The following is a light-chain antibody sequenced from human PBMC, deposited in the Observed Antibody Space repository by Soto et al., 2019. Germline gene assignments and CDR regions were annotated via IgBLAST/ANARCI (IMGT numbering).Light chain of an antibody. Sequence: DIQMTQSPSSVSASIGDRVTMSCRASQSISNWLAWYQQKPGRLPRLLIYQASTLESGVPSRFSGSGSGTEFTLTISSLHPDAFATYYCHQYNTYLWTFGQGTKVEIK. V-gene: IGKV1-5*03. CDR2: QAS. J-gene: IGKJ1*01. CDR3: HQYNTYLWT. CDR1: QSISNW.